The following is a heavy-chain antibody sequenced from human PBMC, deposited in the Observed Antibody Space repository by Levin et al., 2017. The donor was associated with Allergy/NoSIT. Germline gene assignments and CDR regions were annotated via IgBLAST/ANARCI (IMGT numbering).Heavy chain of an antibody. J-gene: IGHJ6*02. D-gene: IGHD5-18*01. CDR1: GFTFSSYA. CDR2: ISGSGGST. V-gene: IGHV3-23*01. Sequence: GGSLRLSCAASGFTFSSYAMSWVRQAPGKGLEWVSAISGSGGSTYYADSVKGRFTIPRDNSKNTLYLHMNSLRAEDTAVYYCAKSPSGYSYGLPPLYYYDYGMDGWGQGTTVTVS. CDR3: AKSPSGYSYGLPPLYYYDYGMDG.